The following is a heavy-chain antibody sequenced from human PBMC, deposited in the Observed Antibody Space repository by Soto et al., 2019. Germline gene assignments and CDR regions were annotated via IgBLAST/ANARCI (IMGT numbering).Heavy chain of an antibody. CDR3: ARVGY. V-gene: IGHV3-21*01. CDR1: GFTFSRAS. J-gene: IGHJ4*02. Sequence: GRSLRLSCEASGFTFSRASMNWVRQVPGKGLEWVASISSGSSDTWYADSVKGRFIISRDNAQNSLFLQMNTLRPEDTAMYYCARVGYWGPLTQVTVSS. CDR2: ISSGSSDT.